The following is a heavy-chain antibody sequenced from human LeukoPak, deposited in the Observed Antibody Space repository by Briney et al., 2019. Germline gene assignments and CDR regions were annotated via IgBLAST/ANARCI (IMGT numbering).Heavy chain of an antibody. CDR2: ISDSGGRT. CDR3: AKDLHYNYDNSGYMSSFDY. CDR1: GYMFNKYG. V-gene: IGHV3-23*01. D-gene: IGHD3-22*01. J-gene: IGHJ4*02. Sequence: GGTLRLSCAASGYMFNKYGINWVRQAPGKGLEWVSGISDSGGRTYYADSVRGRFTISRDNSKNTLFLQMNGLRAEDTAIYYCAKDLHYNYDNSGYMSSFDYWGQGTVVTVSS.